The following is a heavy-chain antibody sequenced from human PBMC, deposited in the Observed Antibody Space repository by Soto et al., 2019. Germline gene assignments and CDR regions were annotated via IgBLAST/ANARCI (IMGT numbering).Heavy chain of an antibody. V-gene: IGHV3-30*18. Sequence: GGSLRLSCAASGFMFSSYGIHWVRQAPGRGLEWVAVISYGGTYKYYADSVKDRFTLSRDNSENTVSLQMNSLRHEYTAVYYCVKQHTHLVTGAIDVWGPGAIVTVS. CDR2: ISYGGTYK. D-gene: IGHD1-20*01. CDR3: VKQHTHLVTGAIDV. CDR1: GFMFSSYG. J-gene: IGHJ6*02.